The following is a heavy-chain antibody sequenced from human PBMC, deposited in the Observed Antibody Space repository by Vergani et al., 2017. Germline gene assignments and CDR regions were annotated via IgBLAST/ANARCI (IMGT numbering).Heavy chain of an antibody. V-gene: IGHV3-30*02. CDR3: ANRSPYSSGLPGDY. Sequence: VQLLESGGGLVQPGGSLRLSCAASGFTFSSYGMHWVRQAPGKGLEWVAFIRYDGSNKYYADSVKGRFTISRDNSKNTLYLQMNSLRAEDTAVYYCANRSPYSSGLPGDYWGQGTLVTVSS. CDR1: GFTFSSYG. J-gene: IGHJ4*02. CDR2: IRYDGSNK. D-gene: IGHD6-19*01.